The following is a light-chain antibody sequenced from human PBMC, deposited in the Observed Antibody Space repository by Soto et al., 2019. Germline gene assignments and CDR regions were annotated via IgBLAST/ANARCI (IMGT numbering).Light chain of an antibody. CDR1: QSISTY. J-gene: IGKJ5*01. V-gene: IGKV1-39*01. CDR2: AAS. CDR3: QQSYSNPVT. Sequence: DLQMTQSPSSLSASVGDRVTITCRASQSISTYLNWYQQKPGKAPNLLIYAASSLGSGVPSRFSGSGSGTDFTLTINSLQPEDFATYYCQQSYSNPVTFGQGTRLEIK.